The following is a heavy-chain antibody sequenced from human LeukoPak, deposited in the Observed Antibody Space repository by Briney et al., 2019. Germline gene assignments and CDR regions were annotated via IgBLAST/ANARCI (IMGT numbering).Heavy chain of an antibody. CDR2: IYYSGST. V-gene: IGHV4-59*11. CDR3: ARGICSGGSCYSFRGSIEPGQYYFDY. Sequence: SETLSLTSTVSGGSISSHYWSWIRQPPGKGLEWIGYIYYSGSTNYNPSLKSRVTISVDTSKNQFSLKLSSVTAADTAVYYCARGICSGGSCYSFRGSIEPGQYYFDYWGQGTLVTVSS. CDR1: GGSISSHY. J-gene: IGHJ4*02. D-gene: IGHD2-15*01.